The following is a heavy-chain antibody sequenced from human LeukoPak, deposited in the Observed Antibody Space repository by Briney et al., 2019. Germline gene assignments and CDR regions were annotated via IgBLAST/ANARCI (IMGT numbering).Heavy chain of an antibody. CDR3: VRHATGTTLNN. CDR2: ASHIGST. V-gene: IGHV4-39*01. CDR1: GVSISSSSHY. D-gene: IGHD1-1*01. J-gene: IGHJ4*02. Sequence: SETLSLTCTVSGVSISSSSHYWAWIRQPPGMGLEWIGTASHIGSTYYNPSLKSRVTIFVDTSKSQISLNLNSVTAADTAIYYCVRHATGTTLNNWGQGTQVTVSS.